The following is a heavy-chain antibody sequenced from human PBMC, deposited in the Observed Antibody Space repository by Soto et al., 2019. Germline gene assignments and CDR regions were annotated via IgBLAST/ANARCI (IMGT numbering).Heavy chain of an antibody. CDR2: TGSGTGPG. V-gene: IGHV1-69*06. D-gene: IGHD2-15*01. J-gene: IGHJ4*02. Sequence: QVQLVQYGTEVKKPGSSVKVSCKASGGSLSTNPISWVRQAPGQGLEWMGGTGSGTGPGNHAQKFQGRLTVTAEKSTSTVYMEMTNLSSEDTAVYYCARRHSGGFFRFFDSWGQGKLVTVSS. CDR1: GGSLSTNP. CDR3: ARRHSGGFFRFFDS.